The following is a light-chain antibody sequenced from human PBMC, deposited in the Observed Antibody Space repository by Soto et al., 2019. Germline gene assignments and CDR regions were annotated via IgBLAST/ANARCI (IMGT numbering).Light chain of an antibody. CDR2: DAS. Sequence: DIQMTQSPSSLSASVGDRVTITCQASQGISKFLNWYQQKPGKAPKLLIFDASDLETGVPSRFSGHRSGTDFSFTISSLQPEDIATYYCQHCGYLPIFGPGTTVDFK. J-gene: IGKJ3*01. CDR3: QHCGYLPI. CDR1: QGISKF. V-gene: IGKV1-33*01.